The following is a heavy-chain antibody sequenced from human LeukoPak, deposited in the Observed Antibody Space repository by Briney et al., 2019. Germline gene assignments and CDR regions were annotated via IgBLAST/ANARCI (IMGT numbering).Heavy chain of an antibody. Sequence: PSETLSLTCTVSGGSISTSNYYWGWIRQPPGKGLEWIGNIFYSGSTYYSPSLKSRVTISPDTSRNQFSLKLSSVTAADTAVYYCARGLGQWLAPPRRRYDYWGQGTLVTVSS. CDR1: GGSISTSNYY. V-gene: IGHV4-39*07. CDR3: ARGLGQWLAPPRRRYDY. CDR2: IFYSGST. D-gene: IGHD6-19*01. J-gene: IGHJ4*02.